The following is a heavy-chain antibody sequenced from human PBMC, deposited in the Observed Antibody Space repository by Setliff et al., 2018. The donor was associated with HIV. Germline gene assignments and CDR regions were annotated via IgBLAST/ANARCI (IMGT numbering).Heavy chain of an antibody. D-gene: IGHD5-18*01. Sequence: SETLSLTCTVSGGSISSYYWSWIRQPPGKGLEWIGYIDNSGGTNYNPSLKSRVTISVDTSKNQISLKLSSVTAADTAMYYCARRGYSYVERVYYYYMDVWGKGTTVTVSS. CDR2: IDNSGGT. CDR3: ARRGYSYVERVYYYYMDV. CDR1: GGSISSYY. J-gene: IGHJ6*03. V-gene: IGHV4-4*09.